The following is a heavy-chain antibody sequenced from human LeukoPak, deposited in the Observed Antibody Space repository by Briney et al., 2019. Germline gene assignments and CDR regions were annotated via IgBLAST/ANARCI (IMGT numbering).Heavy chain of an antibody. D-gene: IGHD4-23*01. V-gene: IGHV4-39*02. CDR1: GGSISSISSNNYH. CDR3: AREMGVVTAHGIDV. CDR2: IYYSGST. Sequence: SETLSLTCIVSGGSISSISSNNYHWGWIRQPPGKGLEWIGSIYYSGSTYYNPSLKSRVNISVDTSKNQFSLILSSVTAADTALYYCAREMGVVTAHGIDVWGQGTTVTVSS. J-gene: IGHJ6*02.